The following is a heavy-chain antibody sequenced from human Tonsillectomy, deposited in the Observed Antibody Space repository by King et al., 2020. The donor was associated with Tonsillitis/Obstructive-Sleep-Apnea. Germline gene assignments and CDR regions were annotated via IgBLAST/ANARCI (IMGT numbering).Heavy chain of an antibody. CDR1: GFTXDDYA. Sequence: DVQLXESGGGVVQPXGSLXLXXXASGFTXDDYAMHWVXXAPXKGXXXVXXXXXXGXXXYXXXSVXGRFTISRDXXKNSLYLQMNXXRTEDTALYYCANRPALGEWSEAFDIWGQGTMVTVSS. CDR3: ANRPALGEWSEAFDI. D-gene: IGHD3-3*01. V-gene: IGHV3-43*02. J-gene: IGHJ3*02. CDR2: XXXXGXXX.